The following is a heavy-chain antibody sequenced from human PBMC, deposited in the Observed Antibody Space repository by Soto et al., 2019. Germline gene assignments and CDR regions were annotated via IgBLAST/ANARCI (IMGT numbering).Heavy chain of an antibody. V-gene: IGHV1-69*01. Sequence: QVQLVQSGAEVKKPGSSVKVSCKASGGTFSSYAIIWVRQAPAQGLEWMGGIIPIFGTANYEQKFQGRVTITADEPTSTAYMELSSMRSEDTAVDYWARALEWLLNAFDIWGQATMVTVSS. CDR3: ARALEWLLNAFDI. D-gene: IGHD3-3*01. CDR1: GGTFSSYA. CDR2: IIPIFGTA. J-gene: IGHJ3*02.